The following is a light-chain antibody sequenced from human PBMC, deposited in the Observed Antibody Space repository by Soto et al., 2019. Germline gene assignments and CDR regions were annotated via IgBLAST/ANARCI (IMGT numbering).Light chain of an antibody. CDR2: EVS. Sequence: QSVLTQPASVSGSPGQSITISCTGTSSDVGSYNLVSWYQQHPGKAPKLMIYEVSKRPSGVSNRFSGSKSGNTASLIISGLQAEDEADYYCCSYAGSSTYVFGTGTKLTVL. V-gene: IGLV2-23*02. CDR3: CSYAGSSTYV. J-gene: IGLJ1*01. CDR1: SSDVGSYNL.